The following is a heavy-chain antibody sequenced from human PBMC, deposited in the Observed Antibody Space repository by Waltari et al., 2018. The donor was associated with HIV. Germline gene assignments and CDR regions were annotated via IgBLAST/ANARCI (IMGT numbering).Heavy chain of an antibody. Sequence: QVQLVQSGAEVKKPGSSVKVSCKASGGTFSSYAISWVRQAPGQGLEWIGGIVPSCGKANYAQKFQGRVTSTADKSTSTAYMELSSLRSEDTAVDYCAMSREGFRELLLYYFDYWGQGTLVTVSS. CDR1: GGTFSSYA. CDR2: IVPSCGKA. J-gene: IGHJ4*02. D-gene: IGHD3-10*01. V-gene: IGHV1-69*06. CDR3: AMSREGFRELLLYYFDY.